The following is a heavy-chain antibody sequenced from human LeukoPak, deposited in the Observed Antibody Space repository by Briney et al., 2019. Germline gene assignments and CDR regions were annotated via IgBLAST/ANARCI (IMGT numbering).Heavy chain of an antibody. J-gene: IGHJ5*02. CDR3: ARGKIAVAALNWFDP. Sequence: GESLKISCKGPGYSFTSYWIGWVRQMPGKGLEWMGIIYPGDSDTRYSPSFQGQVTISADKSISTAYLQWSSLKASDTAMYYCARGKIAVAALNWFDPWGQGTLVTVSS. CDR2: IYPGDSDT. D-gene: IGHD6-19*01. V-gene: IGHV5-51*01. CDR1: GYSFTSYW.